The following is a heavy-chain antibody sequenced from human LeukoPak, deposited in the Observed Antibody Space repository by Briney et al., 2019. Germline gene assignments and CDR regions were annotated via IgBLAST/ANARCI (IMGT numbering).Heavy chain of an antibody. CDR3: AAHSSMDV. CDR1: GYTFTSYY. D-gene: IGHD2-15*01. V-gene: IGHV1-46*01. J-gene: IGHJ6*02. Sequence: ASVKVSCKASGYTFTSYYMHWVRQAPGQGLEWMGIINPSGGSTGYAQKFQGRVTITADKSTSTAYMELSSLRSEDTAVYYCAAHSSMDVWGQGTTVTVSS. CDR2: INPSGGST.